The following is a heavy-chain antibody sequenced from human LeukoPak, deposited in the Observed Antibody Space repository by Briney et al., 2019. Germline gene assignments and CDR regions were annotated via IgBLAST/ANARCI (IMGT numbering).Heavy chain of an antibody. Sequence: PSETLSLTCAAYGGSFSGYYWSWIRQPPGKGLEWIGEINHSGSTNYNPSLKSRVTISVDTSKNQFSLKLSSVTAADTAVYYCARRVVVAATTDYWGQGTLVTVSS. CDR1: GGSFSGYY. J-gene: IGHJ4*02. V-gene: IGHV4-34*01. CDR3: ARRVVVAATTDY. CDR2: INHSGST. D-gene: IGHD2-15*01.